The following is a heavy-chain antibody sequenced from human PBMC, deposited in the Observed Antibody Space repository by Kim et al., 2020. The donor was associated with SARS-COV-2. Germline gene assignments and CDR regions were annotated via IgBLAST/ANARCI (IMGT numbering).Heavy chain of an antibody. CDR1: GFTFSNYW. V-gene: IGHV3-7*03. D-gene: IGHD6-13*01. CDR3: ARAPLLSSSWYGYYGMDV. J-gene: IGHJ6*02. Sequence: GGSLRLSCAASGFTFSNYWMIWVRQAPGKGLEWVANIKQDGSEEYYVDSVKGRFTISRDNSKNSLYLQMNSLRAEDTAVYYCARAPLLSSSWYGYYGMDVWGQGTTVTVS. CDR2: IKQDGSEE.